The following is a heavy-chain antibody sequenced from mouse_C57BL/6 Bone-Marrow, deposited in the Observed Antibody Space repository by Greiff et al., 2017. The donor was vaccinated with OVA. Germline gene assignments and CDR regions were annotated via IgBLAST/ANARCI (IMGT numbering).Heavy chain of an antibody. J-gene: IGHJ4*01. D-gene: IGHD1-1*01. CDR2: INPSTGGT. CDR1: GYSFTGYY. Sequence: EVQLQQSGPELVKPGASVKISCKASGYSFTGYYMNWVKQSPEKSLEWIGEINPSTGGTTYNQKFKAKATLTVDKSSSTAYMQLKSLTSEDSAVYYCAREGPFTTSYAMDYWGQGTSVTVSS. CDR3: AREGPFTTSYAMDY. V-gene: IGHV1-42*01.